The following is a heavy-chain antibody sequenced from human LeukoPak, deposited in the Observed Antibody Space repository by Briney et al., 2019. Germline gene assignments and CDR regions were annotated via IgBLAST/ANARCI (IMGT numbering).Heavy chain of an antibody. Sequence: PSETLSLTCTVSGGSINSSYYYWGWIRQPPGKGLEWIGSIYYSGSTYYNPSLKSRVTISVDTSKNQFSLKLSPVTAADTAVYYCARVGVQLERRWFDPWGQGTLVTVSS. J-gene: IGHJ5*02. CDR2: IYYSGST. CDR3: ARVGVQLERRWFDP. V-gene: IGHV4-39*07. CDR1: GGSINSSYYY. D-gene: IGHD1-1*01.